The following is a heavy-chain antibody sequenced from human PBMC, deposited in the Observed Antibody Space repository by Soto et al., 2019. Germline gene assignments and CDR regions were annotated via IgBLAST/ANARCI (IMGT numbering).Heavy chain of an antibody. V-gene: IGHV1-18*01. Sequence: QVQLVQSGTEVKRPGASVKVSCKASGYTFNTYGISWVRQAPGQGLEWMGWISAYNGNTNYAQKFQGRVTMTTDRSTSTAYMERRSLRSDETAVYYCARDRTGGGASDYWGQGALGTVSS. D-gene: IGHD3-16*01. J-gene: IGHJ4*02. CDR3: ARDRTGGGASDY. CDR1: GYTFNTYG. CDR2: ISAYNGNT.